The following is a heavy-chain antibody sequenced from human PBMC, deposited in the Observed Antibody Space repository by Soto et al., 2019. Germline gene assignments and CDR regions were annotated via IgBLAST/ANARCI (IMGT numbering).Heavy chain of an antibody. D-gene: IGHD5-12*01. V-gene: IGHV4-34*01. CDR2: INHSGST. Sequence: SETLSLTCAVYGGSFIGYYWSWIRQPPGKGPEWIGEINHSGSTNYNPSLKSRVTISVDTSKNQFSLKLSSVTAADTAVYYCARGPVATINFDYWGQGTLVTVSS. J-gene: IGHJ4*02. CDR1: GGSFIGYY. CDR3: ARGPVATINFDY.